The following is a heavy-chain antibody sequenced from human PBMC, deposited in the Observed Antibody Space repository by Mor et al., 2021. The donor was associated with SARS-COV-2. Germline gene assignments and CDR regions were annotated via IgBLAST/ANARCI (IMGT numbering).Heavy chain of an antibody. CDR3: ARVGRSGWYFGFDY. CDR2: ST. V-gene: IGHV4-39*07. D-gene: IGHD6-19*01. Sequence: STYYNPSLKSRVTISVDTSKNQFSLKLSSVTAADTAVYYCARVGRSGWYFGFDYWGQGTL. J-gene: IGHJ4*02.